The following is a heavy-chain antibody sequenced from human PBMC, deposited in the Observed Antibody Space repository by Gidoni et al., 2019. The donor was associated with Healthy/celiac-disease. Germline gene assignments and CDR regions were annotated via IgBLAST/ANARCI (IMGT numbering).Heavy chain of an antibody. CDR1: GCTFSSYE. CDR2: ISSSGSTI. J-gene: IGHJ5*02. V-gene: IGHV3-48*03. D-gene: IGHD5-18*01. CDR3: ARELSGYSYGSWFDP. Sequence: EVQLVESGGGLVQPGGALRLSCAASGCTFSSYEMNWVRQAPGKGLEWVSYISSSGSTIYYADSVKGRFTISRDNAKNSLYLQMNSLSAEDTAVYYCARELSGYSYGSWFDPWGQGTLVTVSS.